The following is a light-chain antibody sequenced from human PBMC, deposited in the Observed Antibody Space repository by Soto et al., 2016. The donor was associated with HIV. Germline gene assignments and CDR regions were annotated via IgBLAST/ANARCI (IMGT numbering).Light chain of an antibody. CDR3: QVWDSSTNHVV. J-gene: IGLJ2*01. CDR1: NIGSKS. V-gene: IGLV3-21*03. Sequence: SYELTQSPSVSVAPGKTARIACGGNNIGSKSVHWYQQKPGQALVLVVYDDSDRPSGIPERFSGSNSGNSATLTISRVEAGDEADYFCQVWDSSTNHVVFGGGTKLTVL. CDR2: DDS.